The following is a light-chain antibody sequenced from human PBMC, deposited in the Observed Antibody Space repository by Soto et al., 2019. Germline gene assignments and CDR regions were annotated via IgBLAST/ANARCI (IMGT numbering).Light chain of an antibody. CDR3: CSYAGSYTDV. CDR1: SSDVGGYNY. V-gene: IGLV2-11*01. Sequence: QSVLTQPRSVSGSPGQSVTISCTGTSSDVGGYNYVSWYQQHPGKAPKLMIYDVSKRPSGVPDRFSGSNSGNTASLTISGLQADDEADYYCCSYAGSYTDVFGTGTKLTVL. J-gene: IGLJ1*01. CDR2: DVS.